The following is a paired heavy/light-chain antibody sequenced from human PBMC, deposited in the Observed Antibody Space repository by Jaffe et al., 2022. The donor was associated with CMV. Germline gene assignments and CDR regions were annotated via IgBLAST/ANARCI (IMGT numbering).Heavy chain of an antibody. D-gene: IGHD3-22*01. V-gene: IGHV3-30*18. CDR1: GFTFSSYG. CDR2: ISYDGSNK. CDR3: AKDLYYDSSAYHHRGLTEFDY. J-gene: IGHJ4*02. Sequence: QVQLVESGGGVVQPGRSLRLSCAASGFTFSSYGMHWVRQAPGKGLEWVAVISYDGSNKYYADSVKGRFTISRDNSKNTLYLQMNNLRPEDTAVYYCAKDLYYDSSAYHHRGLTEFDYWGQGTLVTVSS.
Light chain of an antibody. J-gene: IGKJ2*01. V-gene: IGKV3-20*01. CDR2: GAS. CDR1: QSVSSSY. CDR3: QQYGSSPLGT. Sequence: EIVLTQSPGTLSLSPGERATLSCRASQSVSSSYLAWYQQKPGQAPRLLIYGASSRATGIPDRFSGSGSGTDFTLTISRLEPEDFAVYYCQQYGSSPLGTFGQGTKLEIK.